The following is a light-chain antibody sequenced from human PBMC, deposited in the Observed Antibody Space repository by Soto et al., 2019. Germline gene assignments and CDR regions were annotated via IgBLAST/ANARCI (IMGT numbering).Light chain of an antibody. Sequence: EIVLTQSPGTLSLSQGERATLTCRASQSISSSYLAWYQQKPGQAPRLLIYGPSSRATGIPDRFSGSGSGTDFTLTISRLEPEDFAVYYCQQYGSSQWTFGQGTKVDIK. CDR1: QSISSSY. V-gene: IGKV3-20*01. J-gene: IGKJ1*01. CDR3: QQYGSSQWT. CDR2: GPS.